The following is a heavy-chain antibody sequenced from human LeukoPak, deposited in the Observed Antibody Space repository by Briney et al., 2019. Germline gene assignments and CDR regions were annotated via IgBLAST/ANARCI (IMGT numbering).Heavy chain of an antibody. CDR2: IHYSGIT. D-gene: IGHD5-24*01. CDR1: GGSITAYY. V-gene: IGHV4-59*01. J-gene: IGHJ4*02. CDR3: AAVEMPTTGAFDY. Sequence: PSETLSLTCTVSGGSITAYYWNWLRQPPGKGLEWIGYIHYSGITNYNPSLESRVTTSVDTSKNQISLKLSSVTAADTAVYYCAAVEMPTTGAFDYWGQGTVVTVSS.